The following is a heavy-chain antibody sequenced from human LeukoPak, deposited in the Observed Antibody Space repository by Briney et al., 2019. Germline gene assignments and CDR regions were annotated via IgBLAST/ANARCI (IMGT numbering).Heavy chain of an antibody. CDR1: GGTFSSYA. J-gene: IGHJ6*03. CDR2: IIPIFGTA. Sequence: ASVKVSCKASGGTFSSYAISWVRQAPGQGLEWMGGIIPIFGTANYAQKFQGRVTITADKSTSTAYMELSSLRSEDTAVYYCARATYHSGAGSYIYYYMNVWGKGTTVIVSS. V-gene: IGHV1-69*06. CDR3: ARATYHSGAGSYIYYYMNV. D-gene: IGHD3-10*01.